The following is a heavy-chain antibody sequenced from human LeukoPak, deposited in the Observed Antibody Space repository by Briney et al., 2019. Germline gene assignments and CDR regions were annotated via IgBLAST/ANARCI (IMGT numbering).Heavy chain of an antibody. V-gene: IGHV3-23*01. Sequence: GGSLRLSCAAPGFTFTSYAMSWVRQAPGKGLEWVSTISGSGGSTYYADSVKGRFTISRDNSKNTLYLQMNSLRAEDTALYYCAKHGHDSSGFDYWGQGTLVTVSS. D-gene: IGHD3-22*01. J-gene: IGHJ4*02. CDR3: AKHGHDSSGFDY. CDR2: ISGSGGST. CDR1: GFTFTSYA.